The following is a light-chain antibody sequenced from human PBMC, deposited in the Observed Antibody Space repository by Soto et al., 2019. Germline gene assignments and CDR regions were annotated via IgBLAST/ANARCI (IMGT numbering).Light chain of an antibody. CDR3: SSYTNTGTLVV. J-gene: IGLJ2*01. Sequence: QSALTQPASVSGSPGQSITISCTGTSSDVGGYNYVSWYQQHPGKAPKLMIYEVSNRPSGVSNRFSGSKSGNTASLTISGLQAEDEDDDYCSSYTNTGTLVVFGGGTKVTVL. CDR2: EVS. CDR1: SSDVGGYNY. V-gene: IGLV2-14*01.